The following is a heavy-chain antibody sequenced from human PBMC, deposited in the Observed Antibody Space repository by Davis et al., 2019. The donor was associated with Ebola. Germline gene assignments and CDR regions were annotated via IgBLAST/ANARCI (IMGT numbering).Heavy chain of an antibody. D-gene: IGHD6-19*01. J-gene: IGHJ5*02. V-gene: IGHV1-8*01. CDR3: ARDGRQWLTNNWFDP. CDR1: GYTFTSYD. Sequence: ASVKVSCKASGYTFTSYDINWVRQATGQGLEWMGWMNLNSGNTGYAQKFQGRVTMTRNTSISTAYMELSSLRSDDTAMYYCARDGRQWLTNNWFDPWGQGTLVTVSS. CDR2: MNLNSGNT.